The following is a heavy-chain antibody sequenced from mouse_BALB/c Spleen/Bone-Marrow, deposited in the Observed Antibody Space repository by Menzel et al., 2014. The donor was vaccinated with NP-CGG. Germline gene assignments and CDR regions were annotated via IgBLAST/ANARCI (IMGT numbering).Heavy chain of an antibody. D-gene: IGHD1-1*01. CDR2: IDPANGNT. CDR3: ASYYYGSSGFAY. V-gene: IGHV14-3*02. Sequence: DVQLQESGAELVKPGASVKLSCTASGFNIKDTYMHWVKQGPEQGLEWIGRIDPANGNTKYDPKFQGKATITADTSSNTAYLQLSSLTPEDTAVYYCASYYYGSSGFAYWGQGTLVTVSA. CDR1: GFNIKDTY. J-gene: IGHJ3*01.